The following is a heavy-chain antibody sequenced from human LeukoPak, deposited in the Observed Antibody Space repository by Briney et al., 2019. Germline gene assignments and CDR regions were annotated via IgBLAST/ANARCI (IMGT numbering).Heavy chain of an antibody. D-gene: IGHD3-3*01. V-gene: IGHV3-7*03. CDR3: ATYDSWSGYNIAY. Sequence: GGSLRLSCVVSGFTLSSRWMMWVRQAPGEGLEWMTNINRDGSEKNYVDSVKGRFTITRDNAENSLYLQMNSLKVEDSAIYYCATYDSWSGYNIAYWGQGALVTVSS. J-gene: IGHJ4*02. CDR2: INRDGSEK. CDR1: GFTLSSRW.